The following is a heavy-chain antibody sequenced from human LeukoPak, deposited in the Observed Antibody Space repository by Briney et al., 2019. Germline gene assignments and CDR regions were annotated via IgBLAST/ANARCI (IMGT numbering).Heavy chain of an antibody. D-gene: IGHD3-10*01. Sequence: SGPTLVNPTQTLTQTCTFSGFSLSTSGVGVGWIRQPPGKALEWLALIYWDDDKRYSPSLKSRLSITKDTSKNQVVLTMTNMDPVDTATYYCALTTMVRTPDYWGQGTLVTVSS. CDR3: ALTTMVRTPDY. CDR2: IYWDDDK. V-gene: IGHV2-5*02. J-gene: IGHJ4*02. CDR1: GFSLSTSGVG.